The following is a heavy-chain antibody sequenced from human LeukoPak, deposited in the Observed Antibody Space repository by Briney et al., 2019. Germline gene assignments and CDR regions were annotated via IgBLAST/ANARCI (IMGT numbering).Heavy chain of an antibody. V-gene: IGHV1-69*04. CDR1: GGTFLNYA. J-gene: IGHJ3*02. CDR2: IIPILGIA. D-gene: IGHD3-10*01. CDR3: ARASQDYYGSGSYYRGGDAFDI. Sequence: ASAKVSFKTSGGTFLNYAISWVRQAPGQGLEWMGRIIPILGIANYAQKFQARVTLTADKSTSTAYMELSSLRSDDTAVYYCARASQDYYGSGSYYRGGDAFDIWGQGTMVTVSS.